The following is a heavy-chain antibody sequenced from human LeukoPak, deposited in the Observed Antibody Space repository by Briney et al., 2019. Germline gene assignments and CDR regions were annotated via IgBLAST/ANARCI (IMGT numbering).Heavy chain of an antibody. CDR3: ARDQYDTWSRRGNFDS. V-gene: IGHV3-7*03. D-gene: IGHD3-3*01. CDR2: IKLDGSEK. J-gene: IGHJ4*02. Sequence: GGSLRLSCAASGFIFGKYWMSWVRQAPGKGLEWVANIKLDGSEKDYVDSVKGRFTISRDNTKNSLYLQMNSLRAEDTAVFYCARDQYDTWSRRGNFDSWGQGTLVIVSS. CDR1: GFIFGKYW.